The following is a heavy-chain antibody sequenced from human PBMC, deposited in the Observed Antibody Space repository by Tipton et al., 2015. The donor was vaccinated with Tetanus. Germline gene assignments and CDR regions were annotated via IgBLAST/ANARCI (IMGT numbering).Heavy chain of an antibody. CDR2: INGTGTVT. J-gene: IGHJ4*02. Sequence: SLRLSCAASGSTFNNYAMGWVRQAPGKGLEWVSSINGTGTVTHHADSVKGRFTISRDNSKNTLYLQMNSLRAEDTAIYFCAKALKTLIYQCFDYWGQGTLVTVSS. CDR3: AKALKTLIYQCFDY. V-gene: IGHV3-23*01. CDR1: GSTFNNYA. D-gene: IGHD2-2*01.